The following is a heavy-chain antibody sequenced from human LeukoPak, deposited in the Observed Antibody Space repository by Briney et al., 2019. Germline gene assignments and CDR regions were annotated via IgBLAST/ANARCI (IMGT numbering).Heavy chain of an antibody. D-gene: IGHD3-10*01. CDR2: INPSGGST. J-gene: IGHJ4*02. CDR3: ARADYYGSGILPYYFDY. V-gene: IGHV1-46*01. Sequence: ASVKVSCKASGYTFTSYYMHWVRQAPGQGLEWMGVINPSGGSTSYAQKFQGRVTMTRDMSTSTVYMELSSLRSEDTAVYYCARADYYGSGILPYYFDYWGQGTLVTVSS. CDR1: GYTFTSYY.